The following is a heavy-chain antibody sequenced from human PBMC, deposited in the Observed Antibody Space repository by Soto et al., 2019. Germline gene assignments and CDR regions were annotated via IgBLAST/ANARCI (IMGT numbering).Heavy chain of an antibody. D-gene: IGHD3-16*01. V-gene: IGHV1-69*18. CDR1: GVTFSSYA. Sequence: QVQLVQSGAELKKPGSSVKVSCSASGVTFSSYAFTWVRQAPGQGLEWMGNIIPVFRTSNYAQGFQGRLTISADESTNTLDMELSSLRSEDTAVYFCAKDGSWDGGGGESWGQGTLVIVSS. J-gene: IGHJ4*02. CDR3: AKDGSWDGGGGES. CDR2: IIPVFRTS.